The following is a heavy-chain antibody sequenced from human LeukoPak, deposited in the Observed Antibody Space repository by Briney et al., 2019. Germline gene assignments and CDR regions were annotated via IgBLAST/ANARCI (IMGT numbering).Heavy chain of an antibody. CDR2: ISSSGSTI. CDR1: GFTFSSYE. D-gene: IGHD3/OR15-3a*01. Sequence: GGSLRPSCAASGFTFSSYEMNWVRQAPGKGLEWVSYISSSGSTIYYADSVKGRFTISRDNAKNSLYLQMNSLRAEDTAVYYCATPVIWTWGHDAFDIWGQGTTVTVSS. J-gene: IGHJ3*02. V-gene: IGHV3-48*03. CDR3: ATPVIWTWGHDAFDI.